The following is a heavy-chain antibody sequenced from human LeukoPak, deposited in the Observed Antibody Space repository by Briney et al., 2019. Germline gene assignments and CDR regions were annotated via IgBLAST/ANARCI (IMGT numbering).Heavy chain of an antibody. CDR2: IQEDGSEK. V-gene: IGHV3-7*05. CDR1: GSTFNTFW. CDR3: ATGAAPSH. D-gene: IGHD3-10*01. J-gene: IGHJ4*02. Sequence: PGGSLRLSCAASGSTFNTFWMSWVRQAPGKGLEWVASIQEDGSEKYYVDSVKGRFTISRDNAKNSLYLHLNSLRAEDTAIYYCATGAAPSHWGQGTLVTVSS.